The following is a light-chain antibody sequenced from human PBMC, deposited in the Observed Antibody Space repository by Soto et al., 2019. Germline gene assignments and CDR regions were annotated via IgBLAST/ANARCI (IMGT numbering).Light chain of an antibody. CDR1: QSVSSY. J-gene: IGKJ2*02. CDR2: DAS. CDR3: QHRSNWPTWT. Sequence: EIVLTQSPATLSLSPGERATLSCRASQSVSSYLAWYQQKPGQAPRLLIYDASNRATGIPARVSGSGSGTDLTLTISSLEPEDYAVYYCQHRSNWPTWTFGQGTKLEIK. V-gene: IGKV3-11*01.